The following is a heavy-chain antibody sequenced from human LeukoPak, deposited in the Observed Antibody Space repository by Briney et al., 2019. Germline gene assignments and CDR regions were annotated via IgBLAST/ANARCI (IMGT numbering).Heavy chain of an antibody. D-gene: IGHD3-22*01. J-gene: IGHJ4*02. V-gene: IGHV4-31*03. CDR2: IHPSGML. CDR1: GASFNRDDQY. Sequence: TLSLTCTVSGASFNRDDQYWNWIRQSPGKGLEWIGSIHPSGMLYNNPSLESRVTMSRDTSKNQFSLNLNPVTAADTAVYFCSRGLDSRKLGHWGQGILVTVSS. CDR3: SRGLDSRKLGH.